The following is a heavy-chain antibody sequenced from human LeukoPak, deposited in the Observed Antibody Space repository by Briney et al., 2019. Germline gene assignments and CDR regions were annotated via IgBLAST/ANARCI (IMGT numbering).Heavy chain of an antibody. Sequence: GGSLRLSCAASGFTFSSYSMSWVRQAPGKGLEWVSSISSSSSYIYYADSVKGRFTISRDNAKNSLYLQMNSLRAEDTAVYYCARGGYSSSWGAFDIWGQGTMVTVSS. J-gene: IGHJ3*02. D-gene: IGHD6-13*01. CDR1: GFTFSSYS. V-gene: IGHV3-21*01. CDR3: ARGGYSSSWGAFDI. CDR2: ISSSSSYI.